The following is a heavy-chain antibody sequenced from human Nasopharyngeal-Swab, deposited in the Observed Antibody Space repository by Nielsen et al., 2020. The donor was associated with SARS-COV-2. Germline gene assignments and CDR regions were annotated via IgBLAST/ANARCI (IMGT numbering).Heavy chain of an antibody. CDR3: VKDRYCTNGVCGFDAFDI. J-gene: IGHJ3*02. D-gene: IGHD2-8*01. CDR2: LGVGGGPT. V-gene: IGHV3-23*01. Sequence: PGKGLEWVSSLGVGGGPTYYADSAKGRFTISSDKSKNTLYLQMNSLRAEDTALYYCVKDRYCTNGVCGFDAFDIWGQGTMVTVSS.